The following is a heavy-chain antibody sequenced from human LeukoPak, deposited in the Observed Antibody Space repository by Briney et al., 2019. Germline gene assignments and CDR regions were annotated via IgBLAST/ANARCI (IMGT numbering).Heavy chain of an antibody. Sequence: GGSLRLSCAASGFTVSSNYMSWVRQAPGKGLEWVSYISSSSSTIFYADSVKGRFTISRDNAKNSLYLQMHSLRDEDTAVYYCARAWYSWGYYFDYWGQGTLVTVSS. CDR3: ARAWYSWGYYFDY. J-gene: IGHJ4*02. CDR2: ISSSSSTI. CDR1: GFTVSSNY. V-gene: IGHV3-48*02. D-gene: IGHD1-26*01.